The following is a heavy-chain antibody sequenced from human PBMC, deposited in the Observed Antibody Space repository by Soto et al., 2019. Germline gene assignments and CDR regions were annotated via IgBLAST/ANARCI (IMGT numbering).Heavy chain of an antibody. D-gene: IGHD6-6*01. J-gene: IGHJ6*02. CDR2: IIPIFGTP. Sequence: QVQLVQSGAEVKKPGSSVKVSCKASGGTFNNYGISWVRQAPGQGLEWMGGIIPIFGTPNYAQKFQGRVTITADESTTTGYMELSSLRSEDTAVYYCPRVVFSSSSVTFFYYGMDVWGQGTTVTVSS. V-gene: IGHV1-69*01. CDR1: GGTFNNYG. CDR3: PRVVFSSSSVTFFYYGMDV.